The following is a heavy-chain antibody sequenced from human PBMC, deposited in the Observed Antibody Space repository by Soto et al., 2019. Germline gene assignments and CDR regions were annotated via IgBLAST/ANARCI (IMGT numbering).Heavy chain of an antibody. V-gene: IGHV3-33*01. CDR3: ARDLRREMRSGWYFDY. D-gene: IGHD6-19*01. J-gene: IGHJ4*02. CDR1: GFTFSRYG. Sequence: GGSLRLSCAASGFTFSRYGMHWVRQAPGKRLEWVAVIWYDGSKKYYADSVKGRFTASRDNSKNTLYLQMNSLRDEDTAVYYCARDLRREMRSGWYFDYWGQGTLVTVSS. CDR2: IWYDGSKK.